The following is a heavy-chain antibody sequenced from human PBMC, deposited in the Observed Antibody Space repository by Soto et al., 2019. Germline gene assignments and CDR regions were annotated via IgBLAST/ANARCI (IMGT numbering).Heavy chain of an antibody. D-gene: IGHD3-3*01. J-gene: IGHJ5*02. V-gene: IGHV4-61*01. CDR3: ARAAATSGLCGVAIPNWFAP. CDR1: GDSVSSASYY. Sequence: QVHLQESGPGLVKPSETLSLTCSVAGDSVSSASYYWNWIRQPPGQGLEWIGHVYYSGTTNYNPSLKGRVSISADPSKNHVSLVLDSVTAADTAVYYCARAAATSGLCGVAIPNWFAPWGQGTLVTVSS. CDR2: VYYSGTT.